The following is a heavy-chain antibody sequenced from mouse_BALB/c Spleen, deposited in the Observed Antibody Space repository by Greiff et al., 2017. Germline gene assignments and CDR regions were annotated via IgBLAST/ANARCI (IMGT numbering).Heavy chain of an antibody. V-gene: IGHV5-12-2*01. J-gene: IGHJ2*01. CDR1: GFTFSSYT. Sequence: EVKLMESGGGLVQPGGSLKLSCAASGFTFSSYTMSWVRQTPEKRLEWVAYISNGGGSTYYPDTVKGRFTISRDNAKNTLYLQMSSLKSEDTAMYYCARGITTVVAKGFDYWGQGTTLTVSS. CDR3: ARGITTVVAKGFDY. D-gene: IGHD1-1*01. CDR2: ISNGGGST.